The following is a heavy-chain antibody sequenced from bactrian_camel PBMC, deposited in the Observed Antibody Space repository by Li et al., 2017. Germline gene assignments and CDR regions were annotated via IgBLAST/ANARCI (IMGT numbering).Heavy chain of an antibody. J-gene: IGHJ6*01. V-gene: IGHV3S40*01. Sequence: DVQLVESGGAAVQNGGSLTLSCASSGYTANTGCMGWFRQNPGKEREGIAVVYGGGGFPLYADSVKGRFTITQDNAENTVYLQMNNLKPEDTAMYYCATSYGGSWSVACDGYWGQGTQVTVS. CDR3: ATSYGGSWSVACDGY. CDR2: VYGGGGFP. D-gene: IGHD6*01. CDR1: GYTANTGC.